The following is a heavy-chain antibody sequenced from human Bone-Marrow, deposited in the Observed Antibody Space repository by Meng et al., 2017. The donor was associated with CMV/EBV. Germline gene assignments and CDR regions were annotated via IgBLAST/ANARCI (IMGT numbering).Heavy chain of an antibody. Sequence: GESLKISCAASGFTFSSYGMHWVRQAPGKGLEWVAVIWYNGSNKYYADSVKGRFTISRDNSKNTLSLQMNSLRAEDRAVYYCAKGSGTLATGGAFEIWGQGTMVTVSS. D-gene: IGHD5-12*01. CDR3: AKGSGTLATGGAFEI. CDR2: IWYNGSNK. V-gene: IGHV3-33*06. CDR1: GFTFSSYG. J-gene: IGHJ3*02.